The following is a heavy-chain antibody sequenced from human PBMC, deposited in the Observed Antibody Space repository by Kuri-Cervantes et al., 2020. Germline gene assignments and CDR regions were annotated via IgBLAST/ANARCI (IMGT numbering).Heavy chain of an antibody. J-gene: IGHJ5*01. CDR1: GYSFLHYA. D-gene: IGHD2-2*02. Sequence: ASVKVSCKASGYSFLHYAVAWVRQASGQGLEWMGWITAYSGNTHYAQHLQGRVTMTADTFTSTAYLELRTLTSDDTAVYYCARVIRYCSSPSCYTFDSWGQGTLVTVSS. V-gene: IGHV1-18*01. CDR2: ITAYSGNT. CDR3: ARVIRYCSSPSCYTFDS.